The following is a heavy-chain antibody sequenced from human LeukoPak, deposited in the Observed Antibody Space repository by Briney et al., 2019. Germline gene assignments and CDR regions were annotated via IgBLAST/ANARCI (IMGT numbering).Heavy chain of an antibody. V-gene: IGHV4-34*01. CDR3: ARGSGWLLYPQVRLFDY. Sequence: SETLSLTCAVYGGSFSGYYWSWIRQPPGKGLEWIGEINHCGGTNYNPSLKSRVTISVDTSKNQFSLKLSSVTAADTAVYYCARGSGWLLYPQVRLFDYWGQGTLVTVSS. J-gene: IGHJ4*02. D-gene: IGHD3/OR15-3a*01. CDR1: GGSFSGYY. CDR2: INHCGGT.